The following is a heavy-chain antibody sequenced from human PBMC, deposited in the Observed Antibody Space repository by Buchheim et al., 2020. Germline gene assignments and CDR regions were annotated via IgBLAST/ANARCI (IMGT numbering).Heavy chain of an antibody. CDR1: GFTFSSYW. D-gene: IGHD3-16*01. V-gene: IGHV3-7*01. CDR2: INQDGSEK. Sequence: EVQLVESGGGLVQPGGSLRLSCAAPGFTFSSYWMSWVRQAPGKGLEWVANINQDGSEKYYVDSVKGRFTISRDNAKNSLYLQMNSLRAEDTAVYYCARGRVMGGGLGYFDYWGQGTL. J-gene: IGHJ4*02. CDR3: ARGRVMGGGLGYFDY.